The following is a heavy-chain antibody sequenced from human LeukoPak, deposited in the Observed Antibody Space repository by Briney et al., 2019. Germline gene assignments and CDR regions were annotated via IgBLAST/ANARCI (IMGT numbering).Heavy chain of an antibody. CDR1: GFTFSSYS. J-gene: IGHJ6*03. CDR3: AKLGGHPLHNYYVGV. Sequence: GGSLRLSCAASGFTFSSYSMNWVRQAPGKGLEWVSGILDSGYSTYYANSVKGRFTISRDNSNNTLYLQMNSLRAEDTAVYYCAKLGGHPLHNYYVGVWGKGTTVAVSS. D-gene: IGHD3-16*01. CDR2: ILDSGYST. V-gene: IGHV3-23*01.